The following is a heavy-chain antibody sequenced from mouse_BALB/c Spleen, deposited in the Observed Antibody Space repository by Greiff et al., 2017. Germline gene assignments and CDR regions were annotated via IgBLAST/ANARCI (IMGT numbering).Heavy chain of an antibody. CDR1: GFSLTSYG. Sequence: VKLVESGPGLVQPSQSLSITCTVSGFSLTSYGVHWVRQSPGKGLEWLGVIWSGGSTDYNAAFISRLSISKDNSKSQVFFKMNSLQADDTAIYYCATHITTAFYAMDYWGQGTSVTVSS. CDR2: IWSGGST. J-gene: IGHJ4*01. CDR3: ATHITTAFYAMDY. V-gene: IGHV2-4-1*01. D-gene: IGHD1-2*01.